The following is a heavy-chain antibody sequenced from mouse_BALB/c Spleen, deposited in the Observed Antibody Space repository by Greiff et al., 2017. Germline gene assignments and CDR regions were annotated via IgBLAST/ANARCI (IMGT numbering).Heavy chain of an antibody. CDR2: INPSTGYT. CDR3: ARDLHYYGYED. D-gene: IGHD1-2*01. Sequence: QVQLQQSGAELAKPGASVKMSCKASGYTFTSYWMHWVKQRPGQGLEWIGYINPSTGYTEYNQKFKDKATLTADKSSSTAYMQLSSLTSEDSAVYYCARDLHYYGYEDWGQGTTLTVSS. V-gene: IGHV1-7*01. CDR1: GYTFTSYW. J-gene: IGHJ2*01.